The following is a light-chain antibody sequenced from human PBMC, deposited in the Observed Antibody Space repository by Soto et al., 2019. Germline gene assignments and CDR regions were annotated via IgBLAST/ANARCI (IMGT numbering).Light chain of an antibody. CDR1: QGIRND. J-gene: IGKJ4*01. Sequence: AIQVTQSPSSLSASVGDRVTITCRASQGIRNDLGWYQQKPGKPPKLLISATSRLQSGVPSRFSGSGSGTDFTLTISSLQPEDFATYYCLQDYDYPLTFGGGTKVQIK. CDR3: LQDYDYPLT. V-gene: IGKV1-6*01. CDR2: ATS.